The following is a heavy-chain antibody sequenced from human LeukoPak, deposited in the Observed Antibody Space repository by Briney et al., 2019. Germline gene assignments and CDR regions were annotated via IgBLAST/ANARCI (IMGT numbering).Heavy chain of an antibody. V-gene: IGHV1-69*05. D-gene: IGHD6-6*01. Sequence: GASVKVSCKASGGTFSSYAISWVRQAPGQGLEWMGGIIPIFGTANYAQKFQGRVTITTDESTSTAYMELSSLRSGDTAVYYCARTSIAARRFDPWGQGTLVTVSS. CDR2: IIPIFGTA. CDR3: ARTSIAARRFDP. J-gene: IGHJ5*02. CDR1: GGTFSSYA.